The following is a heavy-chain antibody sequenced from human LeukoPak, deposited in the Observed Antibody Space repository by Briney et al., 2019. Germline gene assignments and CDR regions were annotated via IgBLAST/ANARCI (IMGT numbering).Heavy chain of an antibody. V-gene: IGHV4-34*01. J-gene: IGHJ4*02. CDR2: INHSGST. CDR3: AKSRPASY. Sequence: SETLSLTCAVYGGSFSGYYWSWIRQPPGKGLEWIGEINHSGSTNYNPSLKSRVTISVDTSKNQFSLKLSSVTAADTVVYYCAKSRPASYWGQGTLVTVSS. CDR1: GGSFSGYY.